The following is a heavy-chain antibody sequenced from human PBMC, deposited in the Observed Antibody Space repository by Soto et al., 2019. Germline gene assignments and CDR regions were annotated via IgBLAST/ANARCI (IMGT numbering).Heavy chain of an antibody. CDR3: ARVSGSYYYGMDV. J-gene: IGHJ6*02. V-gene: IGHV4-59*01. CDR1: GGSISSYY. Sequence: TLSLTCTVSGGSISSYYWSWIRQPPGKGLEWIGYIYYSGSTNYNPSLKSRVTISVDTSKNQFSLKLSSVTAADTAVYYCARVSGSYYYGMDVWGQGITVTVSS. CDR2: IYYSGST. D-gene: IGHD1-26*01.